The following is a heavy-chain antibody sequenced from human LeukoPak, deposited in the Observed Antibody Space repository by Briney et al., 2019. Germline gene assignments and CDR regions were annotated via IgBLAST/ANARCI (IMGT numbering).Heavy chain of an antibody. J-gene: IGHJ4*02. Sequence: PGGSLRLSCAASGFTFNSYAMTWVRQAPGKGLEWVSSISDSGSSTYYADSVKGRFTISRDNSKNTLYLQMNSLRAEDTAVYYCARVRAYSYGPDDYWGQGTLVTVSS. V-gene: IGHV3-23*01. CDR1: GFTFNSYA. CDR2: ISDSGSST. D-gene: IGHD5-18*01. CDR3: ARVRAYSYGPDDY.